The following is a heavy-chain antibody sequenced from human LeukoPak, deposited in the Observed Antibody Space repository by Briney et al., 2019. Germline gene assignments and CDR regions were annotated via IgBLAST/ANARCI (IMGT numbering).Heavy chain of an antibody. V-gene: IGHV1-8*01. J-gene: IGHJ4*02. CDR1: GYTFTSYD. Sequence: ASVKVSCKASGYTFTSYDINWVRQATGQGLKWMGWMNPNSGNTGYAQKFQGRVTMTRNTSISTAYMELSSLRSEDTAVYYCARGVRRYFDWLFRDGYFDYWGQGTLVTVSS. CDR2: MNPNSGNT. D-gene: IGHD3-9*01. CDR3: ARGVRRYFDWLFRDGYFDY.